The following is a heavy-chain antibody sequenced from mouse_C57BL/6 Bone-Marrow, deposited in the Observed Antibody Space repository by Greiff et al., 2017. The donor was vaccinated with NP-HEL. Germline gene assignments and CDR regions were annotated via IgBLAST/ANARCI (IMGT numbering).Heavy chain of an antibody. D-gene: IGHD2-4*01. CDR2: ISSGGSYT. J-gene: IGHJ3*01. CDR3: ASPYDYDVAWFAY. Sequence: EVQRVESGGDLVKPGGSLKLSCAASGFTFSSYGMSWVRPTPDKRLEWVATISSGGSYTYYPDSVSGRFTISRDNAKTTLYLQMSSLKSEDTAMYYCASPYDYDVAWFAYWGQGTLVTVSA. V-gene: IGHV5-6*01. CDR1: GFTFSSYG.